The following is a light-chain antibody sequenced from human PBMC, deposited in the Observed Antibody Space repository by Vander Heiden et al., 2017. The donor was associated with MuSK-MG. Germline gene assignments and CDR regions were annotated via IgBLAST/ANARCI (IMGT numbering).Light chain of an antibody. CDR1: GSHVGPYNY. CDR3: NSYTTTSTAYV. Sequence: QSALTQPASVSGSPGQSITISCTCTGSHVGPYNYVSWYQQHPGEVPRLIIYDVSNRHSGVAYRFSGSKSGNTASLTISGLQAEDEADYYCNSYTTTSTAYVFGPGTKVTVL. J-gene: IGLJ1*01. CDR2: DVS. V-gene: IGLV2-14*03.